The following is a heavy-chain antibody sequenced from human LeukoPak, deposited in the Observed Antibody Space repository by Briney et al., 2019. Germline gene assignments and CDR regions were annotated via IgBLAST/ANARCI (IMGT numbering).Heavy chain of an antibody. CDR2: IWYDGTNT. Sequence: PGRSLRHSCAASGFTFSSYGMHWVRQAPGKGLEWVAVIWYDGTNTYYADSVKGRFTISRDNSKNTLYLQMNSLRAEDTAVYYCARDFCSGGSCYPDAFDIWGQGTMVTVSS. CDR3: ARDFCSGGSCYPDAFDI. CDR1: GFTFSSYG. D-gene: IGHD2-15*01. J-gene: IGHJ3*02. V-gene: IGHV3-33*01.